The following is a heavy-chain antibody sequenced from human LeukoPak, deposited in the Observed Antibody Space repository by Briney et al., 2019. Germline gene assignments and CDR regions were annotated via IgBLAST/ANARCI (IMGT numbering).Heavy chain of an antibody. CDR2: ISNDDI. CDR1: GFTFSTYS. CDR3: ARDHNWGLDY. J-gene: IGHJ4*02. Sequence: GGSLRLSCEASGFTFSTYSMNWVRQAPGKGLEWVSYISNDDIFYADSVEGRFTISRDNAKSSVYLQMNSLRADDTDVYYCARDHNWGLDYWGRGTLVSVSS. D-gene: IGHD7-27*01. V-gene: IGHV3-48*04.